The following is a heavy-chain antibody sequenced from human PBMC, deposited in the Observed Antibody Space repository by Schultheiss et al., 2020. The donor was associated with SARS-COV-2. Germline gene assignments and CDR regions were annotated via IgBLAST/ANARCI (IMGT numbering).Heavy chain of an antibody. D-gene: IGHD6-13*01. CDR3: VKVGSSSWAEKRWFDP. CDR2: ISSNGGST. V-gene: IGHV3-64D*09. Sequence: GGSLRLSCSASGFTFSSYAMHWVRQAPGKGLEYVSAISSNGGSTYYADSVKGRFTISRDNSKNTLYLQMSSLRAEDTAVYYCVKVGSSSWAEKRWFDPWGQGTLVTVSS. J-gene: IGHJ5*02. CDR1: GFTFSSYA.